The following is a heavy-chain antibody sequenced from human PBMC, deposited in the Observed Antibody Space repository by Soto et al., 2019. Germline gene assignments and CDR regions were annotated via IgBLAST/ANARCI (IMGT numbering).Heavy chain of an antibody. CDR3: ARDDILTGPDY. D-gene: IGHD3-9*01. CDR1: GFTFSSYS. CDR2: ISSSSSTI. J-gene: IGHJ4*02. V-gene: IGHV3-48*01. Sequence: GGSLRLSCAASGFTFSSYSMNWVRQAPGKGLEWVSYISSSSSTIYYADSVKGRFTISRDNAKNSLYLQMNSLRAEDTAVYYCARDDILTGPDYWGQGTLVTVSS.